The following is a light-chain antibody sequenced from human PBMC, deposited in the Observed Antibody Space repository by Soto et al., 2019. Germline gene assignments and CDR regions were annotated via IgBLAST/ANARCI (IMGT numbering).Light chain of an antibody. V-gene: IGLV2-14*01. Sequence: QSALTQPASVSGSPGQSITISCSGTSSDVGGYNFVSWYQQHPGKAPKLIIYEVRNRPSGVSNRFSGSKSGNTASLTISGLQAEDEADYYSSSHTSRSTRVFGGGTKLTVL. CDR2: EVR. CDR1: SSDVGGYNF. CDR3: SSHTSRSTRV. J-gene: IGLJ3*02.